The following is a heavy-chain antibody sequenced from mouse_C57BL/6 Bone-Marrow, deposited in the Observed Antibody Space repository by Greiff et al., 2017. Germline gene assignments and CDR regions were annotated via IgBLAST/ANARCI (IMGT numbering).Heavy chain of an antibody. CDR1: GYTFTDYY. Sequence: QVQLQQSGPELVKPGASVKISCKASGYTFTDYYINWVKQRPGQGLEWIGWIFPGSGSTYYNEKFKGQATLTVDKSSSTAYMLHSSLTSEDAAVYCCARFGYEGFDYWGQGTTLTVSS. CDR3: ARFGYEGFDY. V-gene: IGHV1-75*01. J-gene: IGHJ2*01. CDR2: IFPGSGST. D-gene: IGHD2-2*01.